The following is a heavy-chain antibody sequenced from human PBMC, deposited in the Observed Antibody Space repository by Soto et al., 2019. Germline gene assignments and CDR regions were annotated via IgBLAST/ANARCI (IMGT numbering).Heavy chain of an antibody. CDR2: ISGSGGST. CDR3: AKDTGSRGYDFWSGYAQDITFDY. Sequence: GGSLRLSCAASGFTFSSYAMSWVRQAPGKGLEWVSAISGSGGSTYYADSVKGRFTISRDNSKNTLYLQMNSLRAEDTAVYYCAKDTGSRGYDFWSGYAQDITFDYWGQGTLVTVSS. CDR1: GFTFSSYA. D-gene: IGHD3-3*01. V-gene: IGHV3-23*01. J-gene: IGHJ4*02.